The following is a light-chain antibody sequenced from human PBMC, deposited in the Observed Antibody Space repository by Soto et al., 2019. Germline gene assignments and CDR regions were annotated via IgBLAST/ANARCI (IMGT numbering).Light chain of an antibody. J-gene: IGKJ1*01. CDR2: GAS. V-gene: IGKV3-20*01. Sequence: EIVLTQSPGTLSLSPGERATLSCRASQTVSTNYIAWYQKKPGRAPRLLIYGASNRATGIPDRFSGSGSGTDFTLTISRLEPEDSAVYYCQHYGGRWTFGQGTKVEIK. CDR3: QHYGGRWT. CDR1: QTVSTNY.